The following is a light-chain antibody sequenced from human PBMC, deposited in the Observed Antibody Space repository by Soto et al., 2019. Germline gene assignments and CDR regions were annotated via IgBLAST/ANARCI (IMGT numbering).Light chain of an antibody. Sequence: DLQMTQSPSTLSASVGDRVSITCRASQSIRSWLAWYQQKPGKAPKLLIYKASTLETGIPSRFSGSGSGTEFTLTISSLQPDDFATYYCQQYSSSCYTFGQGTKLEIK. V-gene: IGKV1-5*03. CDR2: KAS. CDR1: QSIRSW. J-gene: IGKJ2*01. CDR3: QQYSSSCYT.